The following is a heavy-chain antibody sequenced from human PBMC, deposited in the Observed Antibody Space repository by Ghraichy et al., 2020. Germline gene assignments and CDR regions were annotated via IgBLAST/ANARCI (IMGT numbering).Heavy chain of an antibody. CDR3: ARESVAGGTYYYYYMDV. Sequence: GESLNISCEVSGFSSRSYWMSWVRQAPGKGLEWVAKIKVDGSEKYYVDSVKGRFTISRDNAKNSLFLQMSSLRADDTAVYYCARESVAGGTYYYYYMDVWGKGTTVTVSS. V-gene: IGHV3-7*01. D-gene: IGHD6-19*01. CDR1: GFSSRSYW. CDR2: IKVDGSEK. J-gene: IGHJ6*03.